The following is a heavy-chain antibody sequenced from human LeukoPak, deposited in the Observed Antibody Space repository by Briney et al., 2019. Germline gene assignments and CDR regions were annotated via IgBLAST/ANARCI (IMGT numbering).Heavy chain of an antibody. CDR2: IYNSGST. CDR3: ARVPRSYYYYYYMDV. Sequence: PSETLSLTCTVSGGSISSYYWSWIRQPPGKGLEWIGYIYNSGSTNYNPSLKSRVTISVDTSKNQFSLKLSSVTAADTAVYYCARVPRSYYYYYYMDVWGKGTTVTVSS. J-gene: IGHJ6*03. CDR1: GGSISSYY. V-gene: IGHV4-59*01.